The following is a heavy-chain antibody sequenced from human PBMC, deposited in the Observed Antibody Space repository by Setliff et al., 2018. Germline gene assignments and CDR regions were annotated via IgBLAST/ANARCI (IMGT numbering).Heavy chain of an antibody. D-gene: IGHD5-18*01. Sequence: PGGSLRLSCAASGFTFRGFAMHWVRQAPGKGLEWVAFIRHDESDIYYTNSVKGRFTVSRDNSKNTLYLQMNILRPEDTAVYYCARVYAYSYGFDSWGQGTQVTVSS. CDR3: ARVYAYSYGFDS. V-gene: IGHV3-30*02. CDR2: IRHDESDI. CDR1: GFTFRGFA. J-gene: IGHJ4*02.